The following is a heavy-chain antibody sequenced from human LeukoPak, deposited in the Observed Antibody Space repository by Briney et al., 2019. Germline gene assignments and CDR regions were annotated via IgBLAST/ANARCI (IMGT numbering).Heavy chain of an antibody. J-gene: IGHJ4*02. CDR3: ARDDYYAH. Sequence: PGGSLRLSCAASGFTFSSYGMNWVRQAPGKGLEWVSGISGDAGRTYYADSVKGRFTISRDNAKNSLYLQMNSLRAEDTAVYYCARDDYYAHWGQGTLVTVSS. V-gene: IGHV3-23*01. CDR1: GFTFSSYG. CDR2: ISGDAGRT.